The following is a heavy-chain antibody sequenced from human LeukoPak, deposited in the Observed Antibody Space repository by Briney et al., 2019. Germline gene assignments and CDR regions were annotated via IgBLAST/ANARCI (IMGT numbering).Heavy chain of an antibody. CDR2: IYYSGST. Sequence: SETLSLTCTVSGGSISSYYWSWIRQPPGKGLEWIGYIYYSGSTNYNPSLKSRVTISVDTSTNQFSLKLSSVTAADTAVYFCARGGRLLGKFDYWGQGTLVTVSS. V-gene: IGHV4-59*01. CDR3: ARGGRLLGKFDY. CDR1: GGSISSYY. D-gene: IGHD3-22*01. J-gene: IGHJ4*02.